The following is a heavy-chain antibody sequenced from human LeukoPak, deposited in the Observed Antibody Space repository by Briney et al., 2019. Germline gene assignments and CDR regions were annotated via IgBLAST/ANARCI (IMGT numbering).Heavy chain of an antibody. D-gene: IGHD1-26*01. CDR2: IKQDGSEQ. Sequence: PGRSLRLSCAASGFTFSSYGMHWVRQAPGKGLEWVVNIKQDGSEQHYVDSVRGRFTISRDNAKNSLYLQMNSLRVEDTAVYYCARDGFVGAADYWGQGTLVTVSS. V-gene: IGHV3-7*01. CDR1: GFTFSSYG. CDR3: ARDGFVGAADY. J-gene: IGHJ4*02.